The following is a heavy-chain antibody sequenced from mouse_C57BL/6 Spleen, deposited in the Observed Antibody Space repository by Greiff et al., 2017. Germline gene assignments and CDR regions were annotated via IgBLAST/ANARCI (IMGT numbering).Heavy chain of an antibody. CDR1: GYTFTSYW. CDR3: AKTGRYFDV. V-gene: IGHV1-55*01. Sequence: QVQLKQPGAELVKPGASVTMSCKASGYTFTSYWITWVKQRPGQGLEWIGDIYPGSGSTNYNEKFKSKATLTVDTSSSTAYMQLSSLTSEDSAVYYCAKTGRYFDVWGTGTTVTVSS. CDR2: IYPGSGST. J-gene: IGHJ1*03. D-gene: IGHD4-1*01.